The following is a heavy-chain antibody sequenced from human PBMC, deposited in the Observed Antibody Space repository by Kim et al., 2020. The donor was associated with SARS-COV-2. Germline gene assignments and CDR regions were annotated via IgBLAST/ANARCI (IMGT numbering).Heavy chain of an antibody. Sequence: ASVKVSCKASGYTFTSYGISWVRQAPGQGLEWMGWISAYNGNTNYAQKLQGRVTMTTDTSTSTAYMELRSLRADDTAVYYCARDWGWLRSGGHYYYYYGMDVWGQGTTVTVSS. CDR1: GYTFTSYG. D-gene: IGHD5-12*01. J-gene: IGHJ6*02. CDR2: ISAYNGNT. CDR3: ARDWGWLRSGGHYYYYYGMDV. V-gene: IGHV1-18*04.